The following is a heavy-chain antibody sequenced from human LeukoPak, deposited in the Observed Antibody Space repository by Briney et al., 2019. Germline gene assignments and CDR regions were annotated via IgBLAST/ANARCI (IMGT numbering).Heavy chain of an antibody. CDR2: ISGSGGST. CDR3: ANESPFLDY. Sequence: GGSLRLSCAASGFTFNSFAMSWVRQALGKGLEWVSVISGSGGSTYYADSVKGRFTISRDNSKNTLYLQMNSLRVEDTAVYYCANESPFLDYWGQGTLVTVSS. CDR1: GFTFNSFA. J-gene: IGHJ4*02. V-gene: IGHV3-23*01.